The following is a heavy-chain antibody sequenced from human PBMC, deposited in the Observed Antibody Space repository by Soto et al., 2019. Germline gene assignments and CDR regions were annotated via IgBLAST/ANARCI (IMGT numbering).Heavy chain of an antibody. J-gene: IGHJ3*02. V-gene: IGHV3-21*01. Sequence: VQLVESGGGLVKPGGSLRLSCAASGFTFSSYSMNWVRQAPGKGLEWVSSISSSSSYIYYADSVKGRFTISRDNAKNSLYLQMNSLRAEDTAVYYCAKGGSGSYYKGNAFDIWGQGTMVTVSS. CDR3: AKGGSGSYYKGNAFDI. CDR2: ISSSSSYI. D-gene: IGHD3-10*01. CDR1: GFTFSSYS.